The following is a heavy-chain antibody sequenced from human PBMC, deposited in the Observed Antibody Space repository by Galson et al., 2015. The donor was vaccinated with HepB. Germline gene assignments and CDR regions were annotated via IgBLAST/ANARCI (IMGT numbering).Heavy chain of an antibody. V-gene: IGHV1-46*03. CDR2: INPSGGST. Sequence: SVKVSCKASGYTFTSYYMHWARQAPGQGHEWMGIINPSGGSTSYAQKFQGRVTMTRDTSTSTVYMELSSLRSEDTAVYYCARVVVPAASINWFDPWGQGTLVTVSS. J-gene: IGHJ5*02. D-gene: IGHD2-2*01. CDR1: GYTFTSYY. CDR3: ARVVVPAASINWFDP.